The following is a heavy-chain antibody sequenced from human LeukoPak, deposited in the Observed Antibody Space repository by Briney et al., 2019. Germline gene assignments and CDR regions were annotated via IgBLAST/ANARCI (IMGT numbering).Heavy chain of an antibody. CDR2: IYYSGST. V-gene: IGHV4-39*01. CDR3: ARVSGTYYGSDFDV. Sequence: SETLSLTCTVSGGSISSSSYNWGWIRQPPGKGLEWIGSIYYSGSTYYNPSLKSRVTISVDTSKNQFSLKLSSVTAADTAVYYCARVSGTYYGSDFDVWGQGTMVTVSS. CDR1: GGSISSSSYN. J-gene: IGHJ3*01. D-gene: IGHD1-26*01.